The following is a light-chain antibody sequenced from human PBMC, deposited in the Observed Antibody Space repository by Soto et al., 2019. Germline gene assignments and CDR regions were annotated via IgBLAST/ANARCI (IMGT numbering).Light chain of an antibody. CDR1: KSLVHRDGSTH. J-gene: IGKJ1*01. V-gene: IGKV2-30*02. CDR2: KVS. Sequence: DIVMTPKQRSLPVTLGQPASICCRTSKSLVHRDGSTHLNWLQPRPGQPPRRLIYKVSNRESEVPDRLSCRRSGPYFKLTISSVEAGGVGVYYMVDPAQWPREFGEGTKVDIK. CDR3: VDPAQWPRE.